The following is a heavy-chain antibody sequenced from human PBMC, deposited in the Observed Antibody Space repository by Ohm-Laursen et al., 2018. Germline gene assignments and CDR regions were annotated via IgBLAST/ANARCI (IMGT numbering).Heavy chain of an antibody. CDR1: GFTFSSYW. CDR3: ARVRADILTGYQSGSDAFDI. D-gene: IGHD3-9*01. Sequence: SLRLSCAASGFTFSSYWMHWVRQAPGKGLVWVSRINSDGSSTSYADSVKGRFTISRDNAKNTLYLQMNSLRAEDTAVYYCARVRADILTGYQSGSDAFDIWGQGTMVTVSS. V-gene: IGHV3-74*01. CDR2: INSDGSST. J-gene: IGHJ3*02.